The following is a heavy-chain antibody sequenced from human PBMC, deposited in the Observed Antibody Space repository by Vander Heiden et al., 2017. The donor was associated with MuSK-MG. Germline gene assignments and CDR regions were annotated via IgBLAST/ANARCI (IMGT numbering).Heavy chain of an antibody. D-gene: IGHD3-3*01. CDR1: GFTVSSNY. Sequence: EVQLVESGGGLIQPGGSLRLSCAASGFTVSSNYMSWVRQAPGKGLEWVSVIYGGGSTYYADSVKGRFTISRDNSKNTLYLQMNSLRAEDTAVYYCARGVDWTGIFRVVSYFDYWGQGTLVTVSS. J-gene: IGHJ4*02. CDR2: IYGGGST. V-gene: IGHV3-53*01. CDR3: ARGVDWTGIFRVVSYFDY.